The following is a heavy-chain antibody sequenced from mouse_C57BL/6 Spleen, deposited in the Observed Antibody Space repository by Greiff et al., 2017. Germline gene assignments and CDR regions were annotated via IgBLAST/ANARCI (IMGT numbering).Heavy chain of an antibody. Sequence: QVQLQQSGPELVKPGASVKISCKASGYAFSSSWMNWVKQRPGKGLEWIGRIYPGDGDTNYNGKFKGKATLTADKSSSTAYMQLSSLTSEDSAVYFCARGGLPYAMDYWGQGTSVTVSS. CDR1: GYAFSSSW. CDR3: ARGGLPYAMDY. D-gene: IGHD2-10*01. V-gene: IGHV1-82*01. J-gene: IGHJ4*01. CDR2: IYPGDGDT.